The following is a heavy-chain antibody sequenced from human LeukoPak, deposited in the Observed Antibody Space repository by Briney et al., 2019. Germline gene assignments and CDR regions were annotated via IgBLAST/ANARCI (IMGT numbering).Heavy chain of an antibody. V-gene: IGHV3-9*01. J-gene: IGHJ4*02. CDR3: AKAPEYSSSAPEEYYFDY. CDR2: ISWNSGSI. Sequence: PGGSLRLSCAASGFTFDDYAMHWVRQAPGKGLEWVSGISWNSGSIGYAVSVKGRFTISRDNAKNSLYLQMNSLRAEDTALYYCAKAPEYSSSAPEEYYFDYWGQGTLVTVSS. D-gene: IGHD6-6*01. CDR1: GFTFDDYA.